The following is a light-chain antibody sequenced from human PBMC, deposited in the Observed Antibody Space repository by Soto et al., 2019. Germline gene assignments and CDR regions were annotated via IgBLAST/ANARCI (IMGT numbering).Light chain of an antibody. J-gene: IGKJ1*01. V-gene: IGKV3-15*01. Sequence: EIVMTQSPATLSVSPGERATLSCRASQSVSSNLAWYQQKTGQAPRLLIYGASTRATGIPARFSGSGSGTEFTLTISGLQSEDFAVYYCQQYNNWPWTFGQGTKVDIK. CDR2: GAS. CDR1: QSVSSN. CDR3: QQYNNWPWT.